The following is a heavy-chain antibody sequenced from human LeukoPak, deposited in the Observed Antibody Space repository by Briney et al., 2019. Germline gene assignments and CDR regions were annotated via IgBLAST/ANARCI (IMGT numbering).Heavy chain of an antibody. CDR2: ISSGGSYV. CDR3: AREIYDVLSGYFLPDY. V-gene: IGHV3-21*01. CDR1: GFTFGSYS. D-gene: IGHD3-9*01. J-gene: IGHJ4*02. Sequence: GGSLRLSCAAAGFTFGSYSMSWVRQAPGRGLEWVSSISSGGSYVYYADSLKGRFTISRDNVNNTLYLQINSLRAEDTAVFYCAREIYDVLSGYFLPDYWGQGTLVTVSS.